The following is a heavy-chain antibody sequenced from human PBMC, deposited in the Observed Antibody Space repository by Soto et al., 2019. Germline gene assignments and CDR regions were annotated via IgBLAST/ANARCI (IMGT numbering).Heavy chain of an antibody. CDR3: VGTGTTDDY. Sequence: SSETLSLTCTVSGASVSSGDYYWSCIRRPPGKGLEWIGYIYSSGGSYYNPSLKGRLTISIDTSKNQFSLKLNSVTVADTAIYYCVGTGTTDDYWGRGTLVTVSS. D-gene: IGHD1-1*01. V-gene: IGHV4-30-4*01. J-gene: IGHJ4*02. CDR2: IYSSGGS. CDR1: GASVSSGDYY.